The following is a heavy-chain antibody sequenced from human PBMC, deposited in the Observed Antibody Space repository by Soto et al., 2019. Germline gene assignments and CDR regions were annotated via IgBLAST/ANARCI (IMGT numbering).Heavy chain of an antibody. CDR3: ARDPSYISGYFDY. V-gene: IGHV4-38-2*02. Sequence: SETLSLTCAVSGYSISSGYYWGWIRQPPGKGLEWIGSIYHSGSTYYNPSLKSRVTISVDTSKNQFSLKLSSVTAADTAVYYCARDPSYISGYFDYWGQGTLVTVSS. D-gene: IGHD6-19*01. CDR2: IYHSGST. CDR1: GYSISSGYY. J-gene: IGHJ4*02.